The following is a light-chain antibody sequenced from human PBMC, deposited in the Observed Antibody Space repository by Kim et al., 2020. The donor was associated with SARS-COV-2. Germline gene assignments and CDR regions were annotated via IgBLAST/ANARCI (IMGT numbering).Light chain of an antibody. Sequence: GQRVTITCPGTNSNIGSNTVNGYQQLPGTAPKLLSYSNDQRPSWVPDRFSGSKSGTSASLAISGLQSEDEGDYYCATWDDGLNGPVFGGGTQLTVL. CDR3: ATWDDGLNGPV. J-gene: IGLJ3*02. CDR2: SND. CDR1: NSNIGSNT. V-gene: IGLV1-44*01.